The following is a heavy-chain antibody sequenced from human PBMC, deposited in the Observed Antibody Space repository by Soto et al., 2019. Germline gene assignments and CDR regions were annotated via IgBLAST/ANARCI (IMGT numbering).Heavy chain of an antibody. Sequence: QITLKESGPTLVKPTQTLTLTCTFSGFSLSTSGVGVGWIRQPPGKALEWLALIYWDDDKRYSPSLKSRLTITKDTSKNQVVLXXXXXXPVXTXXYYXXHAXXDILTGYYTHNWFDPWGQGTLVTVSS. CDR1: GFSLSTSGVG. D-gene: IGHD3-9*01. J-gene: IGHJ5*02. CDR3: XHAXXDILTGYYTHNWFDP. V-gene: IGHV2-5*02. CDR2: IYWDDDK.